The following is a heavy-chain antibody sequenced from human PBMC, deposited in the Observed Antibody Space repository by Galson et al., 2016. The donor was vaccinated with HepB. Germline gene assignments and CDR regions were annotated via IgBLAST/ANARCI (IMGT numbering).Heavy chain of an antibody. CDR2: LGGSGGTT. J-gene: IGHJ6*02. CDR1: GFIFSNFA. D-gene: IGHD3-3*01. CDR3: ARPLLPESRVATFKLRRRSHFSGMDG. V-gene: IGHV3-23*01. Sequence: SLRLSCAASGFIFSNFAMTWVRQVPGKGLEWVSSLGGSGGTTYYADSVKGRFVISRDNSRSLMYLEMTGLRADDAAVYYCARPLLPESRVATFKLRRRSHFSGMDGWGRGTTVTVSS.